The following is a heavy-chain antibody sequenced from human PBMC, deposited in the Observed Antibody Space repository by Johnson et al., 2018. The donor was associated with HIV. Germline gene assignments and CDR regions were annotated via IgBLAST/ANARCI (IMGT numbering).Heavy chain of an antibody. CDR2: INSYRSST. CDR1: GFIFSSYW. D-gene: IGHD4-17*01. CDR3: AKETTVTPGAFDI. J-gene: IGHJ3*02. V-gene: IGHV3-74*03. Sequence: VQLVESGGGVVQPGRSLRLSCAVSGFIFSSYWMHWVRQAPGKGLVWVSRINSYRSSTTYADSVKGRFTISRDNAKNTLYLQMNSLRAEDTAVYYCAKETTVTPGAFDIWGQGTMVTVSS.